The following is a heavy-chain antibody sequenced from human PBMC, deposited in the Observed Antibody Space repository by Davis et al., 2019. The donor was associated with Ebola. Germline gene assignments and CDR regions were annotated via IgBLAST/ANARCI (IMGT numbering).Heavy chain of an antibody. CDR1: GFTFTSYS. J-gene: IGHJ6*02. CDR3: AKGSLYGSRSITAGVDV. D-gene: IGHD4-17*01. Sequence: GESLKISCAASGFTFTSYSMTWVRQAPRKGLEWVSGISGSGSTYYADSVKGRFTFSRDNSKNTLYLQMNSLRAEDTAVYYCAKGSLYGSRSITAGVDVWGQGTTVTVSS. V-gene: IGHV3-23*01. CDR2: ISGSGST.